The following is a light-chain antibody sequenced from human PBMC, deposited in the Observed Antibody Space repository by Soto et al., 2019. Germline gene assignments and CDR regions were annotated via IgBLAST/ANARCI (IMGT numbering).Light chain of an antibody. CDR1: QGISSY. CDR2: AAS. J-gene: IGKJ5*01. CDR3: QQRNNWPPGIT. V-gene: IGKV1-8*01. Sequence: AIRMTQSPSSLSASTGDRVTITCRASQGISSYLAWYQQKPGKAPKLLIYAASTLQSGVPSRFSGSGSGTDFTLTISCLQSEDFAVYYCQQRNNWPPGITFGQGTRLDI.